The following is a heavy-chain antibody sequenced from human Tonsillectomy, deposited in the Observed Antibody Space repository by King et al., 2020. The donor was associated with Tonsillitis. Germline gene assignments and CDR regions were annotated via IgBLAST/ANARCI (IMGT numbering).Heavy chain of an antibody. D-gene: IGHD2-2*01. CDR3: ARHRYCSSTSCYGNAFDI. V-gene: IGHV4-39*01. J-gene: IGHJ3*02. Sequence: QLQESGPGLVKPSETLSLTCTVSGGSISSSRYYWGWIRQPPGKGLEWIGSIYYSGSTYYNPSLKSRVTIAVETSKNQFSLKRSSVTAADTAVYYCARHRYCSSTSCYGNAFDIWGQGTMVTVSS. CDR1: GGSISSSRYY. CDR2: IYYSGST.